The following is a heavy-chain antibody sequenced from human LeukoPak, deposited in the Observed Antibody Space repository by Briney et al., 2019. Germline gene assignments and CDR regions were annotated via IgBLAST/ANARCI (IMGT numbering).Heavy chain of an antibody. CDR3: ARYLTEANVAFDI. J-gene: IGHJ3*02. V-gene: IGHV1-2*02. CDR1: GYTFTGYY. Sequence: ASVKVSCKASGYTFTGYYMHWVRQAPGQGLEWMGWINPNSGGTNYAQKFQGRVTMTRDTSISTAYMELSRLRSDDTAVYYCARYLTEANVAFDIWGQGTMVTVSS. CDR2: INPNSGGT. D-gene: IGHD2-8*01.